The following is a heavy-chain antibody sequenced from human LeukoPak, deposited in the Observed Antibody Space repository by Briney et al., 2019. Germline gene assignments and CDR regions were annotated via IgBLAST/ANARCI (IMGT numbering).Heavy chain of an antibody. CDR3: ANHRIVGASDAFDI. Sequence: SCKASGGTFSSYAMSWVRQAPGKGLEWVSAISGSGGSTYYADSVKGRFTISRDNSKNTLYLQMNSLRAEDTAVYYCANHRIVGASDAFDIWGQGTMVTVSS. CDR2: ISGSGGST. CDR1: GGTFSSYA. J-gene: IGHJ3*02. D-gene: IGHD1-26*01. V-gene: IGHV3-23*01.